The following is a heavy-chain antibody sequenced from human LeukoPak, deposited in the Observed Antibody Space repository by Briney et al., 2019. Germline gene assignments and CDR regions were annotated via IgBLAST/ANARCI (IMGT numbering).Heavy chain of an antibody. CDR3: ARDGVVATIGDNWFDP. CDR2: ITGSLNSI. J-gene: IGHJ5*02. D-gene: IGHD5-12*01. Sequence: GGSLRLSCAASGFTFSSYSMNWVRQAPGKGLEWISYITGSLNSIHYADSVKGRFTISRDNAKNSLYLQMNSLRAEDTAFYYCARDGVVATIGDNWFDPWGQGTLVTVSS. CDR1: GFTFSSYS. V-gene: IGHV3-48*04.